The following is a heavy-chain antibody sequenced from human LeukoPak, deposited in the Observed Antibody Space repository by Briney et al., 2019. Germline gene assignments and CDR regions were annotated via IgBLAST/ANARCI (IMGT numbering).Heavy chain of an antibody. Sequence: PSETLSLTCTVSGGSISSSSYYWGWLRQPPGKGLEWIGSIYYSGSTYYNPSLKSRVTISVDTSKNQFSLKLSSVTAADTAVYYCARQRGGHSYGYFDYWGQGTLVTVSS. CDR1: GGSISSSSYY. D-gene: IGHD5-18*01. CDR3: ARQRGGHSYGYFDY. V-gene: IGHV4-39*01. J-gene: IGHJ4*02. CDR2: IYYSGST.